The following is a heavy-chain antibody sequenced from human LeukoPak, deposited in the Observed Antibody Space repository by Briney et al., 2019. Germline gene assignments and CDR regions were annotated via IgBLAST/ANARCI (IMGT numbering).Heavy chain of an antibody. J-gene: IGHJ5*02. CDR1: GFTFSNYA. CDR2: ISASGGNT. CDR3: AKEYGDYGPDWFDP. Sequence: PGASLRLSCAASGFTFSNYAMNWVRQAPGKGLEWVSGISASGGNTYYADSVKGRLTISRDNSKNTLYPQMHSLRAEDTAVYYCAKEYGDYGPDWFDPWGQGNLVTVSS. V-gene: IGHV3-23*01. D-gene: IGHD4-17*01.